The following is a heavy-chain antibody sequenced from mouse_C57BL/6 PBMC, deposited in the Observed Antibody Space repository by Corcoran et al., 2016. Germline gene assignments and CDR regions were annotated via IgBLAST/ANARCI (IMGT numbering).Heavy chain of an antibody. CDR2: IYPRSGNT. D-gene: IGHD1-1*01. V-gene: IGHV1-81*01. CDR1: GYTFTSYG. CDR3: ANYYGSSSPSLYYAMDY. Sequence: QVQLQQSGAELARTGASVKLSCKASGYTFTSYGISWVKQRTGQGLEWIGEIYPRSGNTYYNEKFKGKATLTADKSSSTAYMELRSLTSEDSAVYFCANYYGSSSPSLYYAMDYWGQGTSVTVSA. J-gene: IGHJ4*01.